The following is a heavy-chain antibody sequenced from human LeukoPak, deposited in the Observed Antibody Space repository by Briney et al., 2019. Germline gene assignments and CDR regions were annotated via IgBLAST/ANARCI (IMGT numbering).Heavy chain of an antibody. CDR3: ARHDRIIASPLV. Sequence: PSETVSLTCIVSGGSISSSSHNWGWIRQPPGKGLEWIGSIYYSGSTYYNPSLKSRLTISVDTSKNQFSLKLSSVTAADTAVYYCARHDRIIASPLVWGQGTLVTVSS. V-gene: IGHV4-39*01. CDR2: IYYSGST. D-gene: IGHD6-13*01. CDR1: GGSISSSSHN. J-gene: IGHJ4*02.